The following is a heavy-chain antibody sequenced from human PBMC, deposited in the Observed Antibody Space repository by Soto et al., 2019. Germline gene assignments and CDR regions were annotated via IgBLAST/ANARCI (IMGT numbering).Heavy chain of an antibody. CDR1: GGTFSSYA. CDR3: ATSLANYDFRSTALYYFDY. CDR2: IIPILGTA. V-gene: IGHV1-69*10. Sequence: ASVKVSCKASGGTFSSYAISWVRQAPGQGLEWMGGIIPILGTANYAQKFQGRVTITADKSTSTAYMELSSLRSEDTAVYYCATSLANYDFRSTALYYFDYWGQGTLVTVSS. J-gene: IGHJ4*02. D-gene: IGHD3-3*01.